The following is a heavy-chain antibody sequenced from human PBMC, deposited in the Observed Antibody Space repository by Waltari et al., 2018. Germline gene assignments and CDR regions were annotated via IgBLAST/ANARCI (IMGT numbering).Heavy chain of an antibody. Sequence: QVQLVESGGGVVQPGRSLRLSCVASGFTFTSHGMHWVRQAPGKGLEWVAVIWYDASHQYYLDSVKDRFTISRDDSQNTLYLQMNNLRAEDTATYYCVKELDFWSGYSKFGFHSWGQGTLVTVSS. CDR3: VKELDFWSGYSKFGFHS. D-gene: IGHD3-3*01. V-gene: IGHV3-33*06. CDR2: IWYDASHQ. J-gene: IGHJ4*02. CDR1: GFTFTSHG.